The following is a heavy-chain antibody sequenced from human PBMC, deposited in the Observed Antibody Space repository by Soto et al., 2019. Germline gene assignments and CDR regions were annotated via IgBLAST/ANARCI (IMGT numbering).Heavy chain of an antibody. V-gene: IGHV4-31*03. Sequence: SETLSLTCTVSGGSISSGGYYWSWIRQHPGKGLEWIGYIYYSGSTYYNPSLKSRVTISVDTSKNQFSLKLSSVTAADTAVYYCARGGIGGLQPYYYYYYMDVWGKGTTVTVSS. D-gene: IGHD1-26*01. CDR2: IYYSGST. CDR1: GGSISSGGYY. CDR3: ARGGIGGLQPYYYYYYMDV. J-gene: IGHJ6*03.